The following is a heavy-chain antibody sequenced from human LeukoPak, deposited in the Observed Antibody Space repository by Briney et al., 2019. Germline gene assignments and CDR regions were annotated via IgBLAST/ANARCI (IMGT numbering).Heavy chain of an antibody. Sequence: SETLSLTCTVSGASFSTYYWSWIRQPPGKGLEWIGYMYYSGSTNYNPSLKSRVTISVDTSKNQFSLKLGSVTAADTAVYYCARDGRGSTSLDNWGQGILVTVSS. CDR1: GASFSTYY. CDR3: ARDGRGSTSLDN. D-gene: IGHD6-6*01. V-gene: IGHV4-59*12. CDR2: MYYSGST. J-gene: IGHJ4*02.